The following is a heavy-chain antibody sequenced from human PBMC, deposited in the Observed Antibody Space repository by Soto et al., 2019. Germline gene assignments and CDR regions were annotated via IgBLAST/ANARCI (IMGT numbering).Heavy chain of an antibody. Sequence: EVQLVESGGGLVKPGGSLRLSCAASGFTFSNAWMSWVRQAPGKGLEWVGRIKSKTDGGTTDYAAPVKGRFTISRDDSKNTLYLQMNSLKTEDTAVYYCTTEMATTTGHAFDIWGQGTMVTVSS. V-gene: IGHV3-15*01. CDR3: TTEMATTTGHAFDI. D-gene: IGHD1-1*01. J-gene: IGHJ3*02. CDR2: IKSKTDGGTT. CDR1: GFTFSNAW.